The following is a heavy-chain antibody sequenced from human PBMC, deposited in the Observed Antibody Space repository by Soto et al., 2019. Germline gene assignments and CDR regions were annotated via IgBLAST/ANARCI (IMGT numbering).Heavy chain of an antibody. V-gene: IGHV3-30*18. CDR3: AKDTYYDFWSGYYYYYGMDV. Sequence: GGSLRLSCAASGFTFSTYGMHWVRQAPGKGLGWVAVISYDGSKKHYADSVKGRFTIPRDSTKNTLYLQMNSLRAEDTAVFYCAKDTYYDFWSGYYYYYGMDVWGQGTTVTVSS. CDR2: ISYDGSKK. CDR1: GFTFSTYG. D-gene: IGHD3-3*01. J-gene: IGHJ6*02.